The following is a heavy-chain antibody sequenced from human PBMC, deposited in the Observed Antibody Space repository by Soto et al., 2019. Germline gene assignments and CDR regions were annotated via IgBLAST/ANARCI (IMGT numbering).Heavy chain of an antibody. J-gene: IGHJ3*01. CDR1: GFTFSHYA. V-gene: IGHV3-23*01. CDR2: FGSSAGSP. D-gene: IGHD3-16*02. CDR3: AKDGAASDIVAFDA. Sequence: EVQLLESGGDLVQPGGSLRLSCAASGFTFSHYALIWVRQALGKGLEWISGFGSSAGSPFYADSVKGRFTISRDNSKNTLYLQMNNLRAAETAKYFCAKDGAASDIVAFDAWGQGTLVPVSS.